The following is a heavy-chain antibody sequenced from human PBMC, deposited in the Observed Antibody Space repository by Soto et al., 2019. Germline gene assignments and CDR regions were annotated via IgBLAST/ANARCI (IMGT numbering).Heavy chain of an antibody. Sequence: PGGSLRLSCAASGFTFTSNSMNWVRQAPGKGLEWISYITSSSTTIYYADSVKGRFTISRDNAKNSVYLQLNSLRDEDTALYYCERARVGTAYLDYWGQGALVTVSS. D-gene: IGHD2-21*02. CDR2: ITSSSTTI. J-gene: IGHJ4*02. CDR1: GFTFTSNS. CDR3: ERARVGTAYLDY. V-gene: IGHV3-48*02.